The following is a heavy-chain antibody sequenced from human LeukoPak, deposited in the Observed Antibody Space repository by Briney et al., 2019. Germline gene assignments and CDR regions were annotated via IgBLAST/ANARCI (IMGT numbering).Heavy chain of an antibody. V-gene: IGHV1-3*01. CDR1: GYTFTSYA. CDR3: ARDPPITYYYGSGSHLYYYYGMDV. J-gene: IGHJ6*04. CDR2: INAGNGNT. Sequence: ASVKVSCKASGYTFTSYAMHWVRQAPGQRLEWMGWINAGNGNTKYSQKFQGRVTITRDTSASTAYMELSSLRSEDTAVYYCARDPPITYYYGSGSHLYYYYGMDVWGKGSTVTVSS. D-gene: IGHD3-10*01.